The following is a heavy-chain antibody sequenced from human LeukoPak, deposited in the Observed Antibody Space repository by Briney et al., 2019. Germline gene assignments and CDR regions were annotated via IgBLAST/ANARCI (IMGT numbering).Heavy chain of an antibody. J-gene: IGHJ4*02. CDR1: GFTLSAYS. Sequence: GGSLRLSCAASGFTLSAYSMNWVRQAPGKGLEGVSYISYSSSTIDYAASVKGRFTISRENAESSLYLQMNSLRAEDTAVYYCARGGIQVSGIDEFDYWGQGTLVTVSS. D-gene: IGHD6-19*01. V-gene: IGHV3-48*01. CDR2: ISYSSSTI. CDR3: ARGGIQVSGIDEFDY.